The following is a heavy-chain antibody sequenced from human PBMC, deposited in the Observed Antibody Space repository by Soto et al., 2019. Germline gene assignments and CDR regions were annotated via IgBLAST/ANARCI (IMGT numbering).Heavy chain of an antibody. CDR2: INAGNGDT. V-gene: IGHV1-3*01. Sequence: ASVKVSCKASRYSFTTYALHWVRQAPGQRLEWMGWINAGNGDTKYSEKFQGRVTITRDTSANTAYMELSSLGSEDTSVYYCARDPGTGAALRAYHFDYWGQGTLVTVSS. CDR3: ARDPGTGAALRAYHFDY. J-gene: IGHJ4*02. D-gene: IGHD1-1*01. CDR1: RYSFTTYA.